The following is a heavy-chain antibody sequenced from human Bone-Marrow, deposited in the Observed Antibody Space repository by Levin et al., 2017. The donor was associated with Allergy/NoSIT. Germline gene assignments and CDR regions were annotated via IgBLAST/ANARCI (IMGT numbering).Heavy chain of an antibody. CDR2: ISGNGEKT. CDR3: AKKDGFTIILVVPLLDY. Sequence: PGGSLRLSCATSGFSFSSYAMSWVRQAPGKRLEWVSAISGNGEKTHYADSVKGRFTISRDNSQNTLYLEADSLGAEDTAVYYCAKKDGFTIILVVPLLDYWGQGALVTVSS. J-gene: IGHJ4*02. D-gene: IGHD2-8*02. CDR1: GFSFSSYA. V-gene: IGHV3-23*01.